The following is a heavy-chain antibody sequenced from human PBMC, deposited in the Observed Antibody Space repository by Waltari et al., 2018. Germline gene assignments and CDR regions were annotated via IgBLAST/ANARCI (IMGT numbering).Heavy chain of an antibody. Sequence: QLQLQESGPGLVKPSETLSLTCTFSGVSISSSSNYWGWIRQPPGKGLEWIGSIYYSGSTYYNPSLKSRVTRSVDTSKNQFSLKLSSVTAADTAVYYCARVSMVQGNAFDIWGQGTMVTVSS. D-gene: IGHD3-10*01. J-gene: IGHJ3*02. CDR2: IYYSGST. V-gene: IGHV4-39*07. CDR3: ARVSMVQGNAFDI. CDR1: GVSISSSSNY.